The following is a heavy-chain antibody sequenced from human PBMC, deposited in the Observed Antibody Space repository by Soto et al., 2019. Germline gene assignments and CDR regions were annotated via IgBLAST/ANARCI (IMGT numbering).Heavy chain of an antibody. Sequence: QVQLVESGGGVVQPGRSLRLSCAASGFTFSNYGMHWVRQAPGKGLEWVAVIPYDGSNKYYADSVKGRFTISRDNSKNTLYLQMNSLRAEDTAVYYCAKERSPYSSGWNADYWGQGTLVTVSS. CDR1: GFTFSNYG. CDR3: AKERSPYSSGWNADY. J-gene: IGHJ4*02. CDR2: IPYDGSNK. D-gene: IGHD6-19*01. V-gene: IGHV3-30*18.